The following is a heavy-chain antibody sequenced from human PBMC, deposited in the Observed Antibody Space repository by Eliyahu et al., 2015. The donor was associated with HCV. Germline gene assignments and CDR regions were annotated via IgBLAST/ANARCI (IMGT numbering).Heavy chain of an antibody. CDR3: ARSMTRPGSPPYYYYGMDV. J-gene: IGHJ6*02. Sequence: QVQLVQSGAEVXKPGASVKVSCXAXGXTXTGXXMRWVRXAPGQGLEWMGWINPNSGGTNYAQKFQGWVTMTRDTSISTAYMELSRLRSDDTAVYYCARSMTRPGSPPYYYYGMDVWGQGTTVTVSS. V-gene: IGHV1-2*04. CDR1: GXTXTGXX. CDR2: INPNSGGT.